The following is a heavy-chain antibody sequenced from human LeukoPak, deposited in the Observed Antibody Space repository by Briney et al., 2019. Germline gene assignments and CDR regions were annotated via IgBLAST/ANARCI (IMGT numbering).Heavy chain of an antibody. Sequence: TGGSLRLSCAASGFTFSSYSMNWVRQAPEKGLEWVSYISSSSSTIYYADSVKGRFTISRDNAKNSLYLQINSLRDEDTAVYYCARDFVPGSWYYFDYWGQGTLVTVSS. CDR3: ARDFVPGSWYYFDY. D-gene: IGHD1-26*01. J-gene: IGHJ4*02. V-gene: IGHV3-48*02. CDR1: GFTFSSYS. CDR2: ISSSSSTI.